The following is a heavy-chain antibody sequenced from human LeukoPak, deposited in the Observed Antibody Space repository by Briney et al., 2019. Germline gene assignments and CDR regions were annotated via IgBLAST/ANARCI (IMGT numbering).Heavy chain of an antibody. J-gene: IGHJ4*02. D-gene: IGHD4-23*01. V-gene: IGHV3-53*01. Sequence: GGSLRLSCAASGFTVSSNYMTWVRQAPGKGLEWVSIIYSGGSTSYADSVKGRFTISRDNSKNTLYLQMNSLRAEDTAVYYCAKDGTVVTPGEFDYWGQGTLVTVSS. CDR2: IYSGGST. CDR1: GFTVSSNY. CDR3: AKDGTVVTPGEFDY.